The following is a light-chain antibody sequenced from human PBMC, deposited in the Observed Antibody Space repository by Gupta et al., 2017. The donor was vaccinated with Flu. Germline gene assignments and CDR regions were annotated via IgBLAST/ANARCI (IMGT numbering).Light chain of an antibody. J-gene: IGLJ3*02. CDR1: NNDVGAHNF. CDR3: NAYTNTDIRV. Sequence: NNDVGAHNFVSWYQQHPGKAPKVIIYEVSNRPFGVSSRFSASKSGNTASLTISGLQAADEADYYCNAYTNTDIRVFGGGTKLTVL. CDR2: EVS. V-gene: IGLV2-14*01.